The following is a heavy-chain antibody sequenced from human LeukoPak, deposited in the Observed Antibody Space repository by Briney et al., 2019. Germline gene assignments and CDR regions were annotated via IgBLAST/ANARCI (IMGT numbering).Heavy chain of an antibody. CDR1: GNTCTRNY. CDR3: ARDAGYYVSGSSLDY. D-gene: IGHD3-10*01. J-gene: IGHJ4*02. Sequence: ASVKVSCKASGNTCTRNYIQWVRQAPGQGLEWMGIISPSGDSTTYAQKFQGRVTMTRDTSTRTVYMELSSLRSEDTAVYYCARDAGYYVSGSSLDYWGQGTLVTVSS. V-gene: IGHV1-46*01. CDR2: ISPSGDST.